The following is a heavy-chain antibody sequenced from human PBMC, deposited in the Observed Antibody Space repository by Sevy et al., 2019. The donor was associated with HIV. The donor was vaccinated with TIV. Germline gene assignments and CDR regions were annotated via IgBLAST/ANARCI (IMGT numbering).Heavy chain of an antibody. CDR1: GYTFTSYG. D-gene: IGHD2-15*01. CDR3: ALTDCSGGSCYSEFDP. V-gene: IGHV1-18*04. CDR2: ISAYNGNT. J-gene: IGHJ5*02. Sequence: ASVKVSCKASGYTFTSYGISWVRQAPGQGLEWMGWISAYNGNTNYAQMLQGRVTMTTDTSTSTAYMELRSLSSDDTAVYYCALTDCSGGSCYSEFDPWGQGTLVTVSS.